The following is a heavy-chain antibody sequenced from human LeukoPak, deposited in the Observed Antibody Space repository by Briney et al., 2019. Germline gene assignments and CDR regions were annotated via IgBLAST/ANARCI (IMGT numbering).Heavy chain of an antibody. CDR2: ISGSGGST. CDR1: GFTFSSYA. J-gene: IGHJ4*02. D-gene: IGHD6-13*01. Sequence: GGSLRLSCAASGFTFSSYAMSWVRQAPGKGLEWVSAISGSGGSTYYADSVKGRFTISRDNAKNSLYLQMNSLRAEDTAVYYCARDPSTIAAADYWGQGTLVTVSS. CDR3: ARDPSTIAAADY. V-gene: IGHV3-23*01.